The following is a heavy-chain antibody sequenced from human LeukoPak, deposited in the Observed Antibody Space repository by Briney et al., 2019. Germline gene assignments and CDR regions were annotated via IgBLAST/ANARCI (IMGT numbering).Heavy chain of an antibody. CDR3: ARDPPMWPLSGGYYYYYMDV. CDR2: INPSGGST. Sequence: ASVKVSCKASGYTFTSYYMHWVRQAPGQGLEWMGIINPSGGSTSYAQKFQGRVTMATDTSTSTAYMELRSLRSDDTAVYYCARDPPMWPLSGGYYYYYMDVWGKGTTVTVSS. J-gene: IGHJ6*03. V-gene: IGHV1-46*01. D-gene: IGHD2-15*01. CDR1: GYTFTSYY.